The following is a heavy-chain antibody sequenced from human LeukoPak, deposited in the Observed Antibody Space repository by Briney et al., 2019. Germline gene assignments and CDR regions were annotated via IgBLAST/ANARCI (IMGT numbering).Heavy chain of an antibody. CDR3: ARHKEGYCTGGDCYSDFFDYGLDV. J-gene: IGHJ6*02. Sequence: RGESLKISCQTSGYPFANFYVTWVRHMPGKGLEWMGRIHPSESYVNYNPSIQGHVTISSDTSINTVYLHWRSLKASDTATYFCARHKEGYCTGGDCYSDFFDYGLDVWGQGTTVAVSS. CDR2: IHPSESYV. CDR1: GYPFANFY. D-gene: IGHD2-15*01. V-gene: IGHV5-10-1*01.